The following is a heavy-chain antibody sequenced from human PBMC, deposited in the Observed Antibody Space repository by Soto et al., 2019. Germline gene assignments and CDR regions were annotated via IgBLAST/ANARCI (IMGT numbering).Heavy chain of an antibody. Sequence: PSETLSLTCAVYGGSFSGYYCSWIRQPPGKGLEWIGEINHSGSTNYNPSLKSRVTISVDTSKNQFSLKLSSVTAADTAVYYCARTKPLYDFWSGYPTNWFDPWGQGTLVTVSS. CDR1: GGSFSGYY. CDR2: INHSGST. J-gene: IGHJ5*02. CDR3: ARTKPLYDFWSGYPTNWFDP. D-gene: IGHD3-3*01. V-gene: IGHV4-34*01.